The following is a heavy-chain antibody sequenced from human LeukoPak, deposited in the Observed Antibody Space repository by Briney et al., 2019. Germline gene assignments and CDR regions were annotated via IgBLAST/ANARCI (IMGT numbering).Heavy chain of an antibody. D-gene: IGHD2-2*01. J-gene: IGHJ4*02. V-gene: IGHV3-48*02. CDR3: ASSKGHLDY. Sequence: GGSLRLSCAASGFTFSSYSMNWVRQAPGKGLEWVSYITSSSSTIYYADSVKGRFTISRDNAKNSLYLQMNSLRDEDTAVYYCASSKGHLDYWGQGTLVTVSS. CDR1: GFTFSSYS. CDR2: ITSSSSTI.